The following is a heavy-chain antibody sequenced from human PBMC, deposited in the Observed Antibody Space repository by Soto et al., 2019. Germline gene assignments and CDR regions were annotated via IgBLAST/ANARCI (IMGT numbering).Heavy chain of an antibody. V-gene: IGHV3-74*03. CDR2: INGDGSTT. J-gene: IGHJ4*02. CDR1: GFTFSNYW. D-gene: IGHD5-12*01. Sequence: EVQLVESGGGLVQPGGSLRLSCEASGFTFSNYWMHWICRAPGKGLVWVSCINGDGSTTTYADSVEGRFTVSRDNAKNTLYLQMNSLTAEDTAVYYCARDKSGPADYWGQGSLVTVSS. CDR3: ARDKSGPADY.